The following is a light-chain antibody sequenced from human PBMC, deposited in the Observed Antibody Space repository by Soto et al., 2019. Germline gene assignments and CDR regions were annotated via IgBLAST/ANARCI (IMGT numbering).Light chain of an antibody. CDR1: QSVSSSY. V-gene: IGKV3-20*01. CDR3: QQYGRSPPFT. Sequence: ELVLTQSPGTLSLSPGERATLSCRASQSVSSSYLAWYQQKPGQAPRLLIYVASNRATGIPDRFSGSESGTDFNFTISRLEPEDFAVYFCQQYGRSPPFTFGQGTKVEIK. CDR2: VAS. J-gene: IGKJ2*01.